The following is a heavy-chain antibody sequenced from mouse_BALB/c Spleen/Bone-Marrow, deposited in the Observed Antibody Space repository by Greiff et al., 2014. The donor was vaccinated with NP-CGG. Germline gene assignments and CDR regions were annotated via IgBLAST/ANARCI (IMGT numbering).Heavy chain of an antibody. CDR2: IDPSDSET. CDR1: GYSFTSYW. J-gene: IGHJ3*01. V-gene: IGHV1S126*01. Sequence: VQLQQSGPQLVRPGASVKISCKASGYSFTSYWMHWVRQRPGQGLEWIGMIDPSDSETRLNQKFKDKATLTVDKSSSTAYMQLSSPTSEDSAVYYCAREGGYYGSSAYWGQGTLVTVSA. D-gene: IGHD1-1*01. CDR3: AREGGYYGSSAY.